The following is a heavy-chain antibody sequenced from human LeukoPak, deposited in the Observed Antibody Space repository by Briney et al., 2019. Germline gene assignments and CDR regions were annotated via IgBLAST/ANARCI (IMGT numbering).Heavy chain of an antibody. CDR3: ARLSRSDSSGYYLDH. J-gene: IGHJ4*02. Sequence: SETLSLTCDVYGGSFSGYHWSWIRQPPGKGLEWIASISYSGSTYYNPSLKSRVTISVDTSKNQFYLKLSSVTAADTAVYYCARLSRSDSSGYYLDHWGQGTLVTVSS. D-gene: IGHD3-22*01. CDR1: GGSFSGYH. CDR2: ISYSGST. V-gene: IGHV4-34*01.